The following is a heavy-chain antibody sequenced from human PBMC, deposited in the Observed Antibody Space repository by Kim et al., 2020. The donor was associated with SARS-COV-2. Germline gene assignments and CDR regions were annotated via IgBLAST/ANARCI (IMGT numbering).Heavy chain of an antibody. Sequence: ASVKVSCKASGYTFNHYAIHWMRQAPGQSPEWMGWINTATYSTEYSQKLQGRVTITIDTSESTAYLALSSLISEDTAVYYCSKDSGRGWYEMSWGQGTLVTVSS. CDR2: INTATYST. V-gene: IGHV1-3*04. CDR1: GYTFNHYA. J-gene: IGHJ5*02. CDR3: SKDSGRGWYEMS. D-gene: IGHD6-19*01.